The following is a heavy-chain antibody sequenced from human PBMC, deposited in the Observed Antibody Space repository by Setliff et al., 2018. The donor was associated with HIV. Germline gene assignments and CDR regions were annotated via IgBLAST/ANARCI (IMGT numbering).Heavy chain of an antibody. CDR2: MFYNGRS. J-gene: IGHJ3*02. CDR1: GGSISSHY. Sequence: SETLSPTCTVSGGSISSHYWSWIRQPPGKGLEWIGYMFYNGRSNYNPSLKSRATISVDASKNRFSLKLRSVTAADTAVYYCARGNPLRWNAFAFDIWGQGTMVTVSS. CDR3: ARGNPLRWNAFAFDI. V-gene: IGHV4-59*11. D-gene: IGHD3-16*01.